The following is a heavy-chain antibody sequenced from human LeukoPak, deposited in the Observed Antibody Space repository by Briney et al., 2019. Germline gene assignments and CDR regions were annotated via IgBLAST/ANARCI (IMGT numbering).Heavy chain of an antibody. CDR2: IYHSGST. Sequence: NPSETLSLTCAVSGYSISGGYYWGWIRQPPGKGLEWIGSIYHSGSTYYNPSLKSRVTISVNTSKNQFSLKLSSVTAADTAVYYCARLLDTQGYYFDYWGQGTLVTVSS. V-gene: IGHV4-38-2*01. J-gene: IGHJ4*02. CDR3: ARLLDTQGYYFDY. CDR1: GYSISGGYY.